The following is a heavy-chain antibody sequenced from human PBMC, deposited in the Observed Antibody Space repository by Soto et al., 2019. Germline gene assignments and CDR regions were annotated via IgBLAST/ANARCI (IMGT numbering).Heavy chain of an antibody. J-gene: IGHJ6*03. CDR3: ARLGTVTRYYYYYYYMDV. D-gene: IGHD4-17*01. Sequence: SETLSLTCTVSGGSISSYYWSWIRQPPGKGLEWIGYIYYSGSTNYNPSLKSRVTISVDTSKNQFSLKLSSVTAADTAVYYCARLGTVTRYYYYYYYMDVWGKGTTVTVSS. CDR2: IYYSGST. V-gene: IGHV4-59*08. CDR1: GGSISSYY.